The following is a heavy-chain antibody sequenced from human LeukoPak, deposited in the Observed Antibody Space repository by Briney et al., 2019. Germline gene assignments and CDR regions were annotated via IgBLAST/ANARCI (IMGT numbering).Heavy chain of an antibody. V-gene: IGHV1-18*01. J-gene: IGHJ4*02. CDR1: GYIFNTYG. CDR2: ISAYNGNT. D-gene: IGHD2-21*01. CDR3: ARDIQGDY. Sequence: GASVKVSCKASGYIFNTYGITWVRQAPGQGLEWMGWISAYNGNTNYAQKLQGRVTMTTDTSTSTAYMELRSLRSDDTAVYYCARDIQGDYWGQGTLVTVSS.